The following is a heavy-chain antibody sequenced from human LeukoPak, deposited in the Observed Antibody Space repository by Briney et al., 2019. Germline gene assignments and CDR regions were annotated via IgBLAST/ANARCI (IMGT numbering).Heavy chain of an antibody. Sequence: ASETLSLTCTVSGGSISSYYWSWIRQPPGKGLEWIGYIYYSGSTNYNPSLKSRVTISVDTSKNRFSLKLSSVTAADTAVYYCARDPLGSPMDYWGQGTLVTVSS. CDR1: GGSISSYY. V-gene: IGHV4-59*01. CDR2: IYYSGST. J-gene: IGHJ4*02. D-gene: IGHD1-26*01. CDR3: ARDPLGSPMDY.